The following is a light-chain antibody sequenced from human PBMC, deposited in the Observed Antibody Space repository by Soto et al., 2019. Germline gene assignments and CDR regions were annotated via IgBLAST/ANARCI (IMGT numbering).Light chain of an antibody. V-gene: IGKV1-39*01. CDR2: AAS. Sequence: DIQMTQSPSSLSASVGDRVTITCRASQSIYNSLHWYQQKPGKAPKLLIYAASSLQSGVPSRFSGSGSGTDFTLTVSRLEPEDFAVYYCQQYGSSATWTFGQGTKVDIK. CDR3: QQYGSSATWT. J-gene: IGKJ1*01. CDR1: QSIYNS.